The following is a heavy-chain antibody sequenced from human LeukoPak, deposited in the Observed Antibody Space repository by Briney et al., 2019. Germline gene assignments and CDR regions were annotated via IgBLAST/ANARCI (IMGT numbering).Heavy chain of an antibody. J-gene: IGHJ4*02. V-gene: IGHV3-53*01. D-gene: IGHD3-22*01. CDR3: ARRAGDYSHPYDY. CDR2: IYSGGST. CDR1: GLTVSSNC. Sequence: GGSLRLSCAASGLTVSSNCMSWVRQAPGKGLEWVSFIYSGGSTYYTASVKGRFTISRDNSKNTLYLQMNSLRAEDTAVYYCARRAGDYSHPYDYWGQGILVTVSS.